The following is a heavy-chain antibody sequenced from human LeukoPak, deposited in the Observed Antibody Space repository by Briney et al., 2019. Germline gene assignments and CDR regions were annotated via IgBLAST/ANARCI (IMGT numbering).Heavy chain of an antibody. J-gene: IGHJ4*02. V-gene: IGHV3-23*01. CDR2: ISGSGGST. CDR3: AKDMDYGDHPFDY. D-gene: IGHD4-17*01. CDR1: GFTFSSYA. Sequence: GGSLRLSCAASGFTFSSYAMSWVRHAPGKGLEWVSAISGSGGSTYYADSVKGRFTISRDNSKNTLYLQMNSLRAEDTAVYYCAKDMDYGDHPFDYWGQGTLVTVSS.